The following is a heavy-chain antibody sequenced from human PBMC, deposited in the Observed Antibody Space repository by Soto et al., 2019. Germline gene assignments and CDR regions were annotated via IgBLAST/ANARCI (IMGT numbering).Heavy chain of an antibody. CDR3: AKVQGSYGAIDY. D-gene: IGHD1-26*01. CDR2: ISHDGSYQ. CDR1: GFTFSSYG. J-gene: IGHJ4*02. V-gene: IGHV3-30*18. Sequence: QVQLVESGGGVVQPGRSLRLSCAASGFTFSSYGMHWVRQAPGKGLEWVAVISHDGSYQYYEDSVKGRFTISRDNSKNMLYLQMTSLRAEDTAVYYCAKVQGSYGAIDYWGQGTLVIVSS.